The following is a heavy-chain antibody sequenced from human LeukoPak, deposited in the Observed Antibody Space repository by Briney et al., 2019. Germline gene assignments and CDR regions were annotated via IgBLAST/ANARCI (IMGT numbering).Heavy chain of an antibody. V-gene: IGHV3-23*01. CDR2: FSGGVGTM. J-gene: IGHJ4*02. D-gene: IGHD1-7*01. Sequence: GGSLRLSCAASGFTFSSYAMSWVRQAPGKGLEWVSTFSGGVGTMYYADSVKGRFTISRDNSKNTLFLEMDSLRGEDTAVYFCAKEGVPGSTFLYYFDYWGQGTLVTVSS. CDR3: AKEGVPGSTFLYYFDY. CDR1: GFTFSSYA.